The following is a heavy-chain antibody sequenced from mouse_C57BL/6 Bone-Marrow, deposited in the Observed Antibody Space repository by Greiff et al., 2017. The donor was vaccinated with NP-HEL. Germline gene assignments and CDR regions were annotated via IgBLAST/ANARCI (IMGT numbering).Heavy chain of an antibody. J-gene: IGHJ3*01. CDR1: GYSITSGYY. V-gene: IGHV3-6*01. D-gene: IGHD2-4*01. CDR3: ARTYDSSFAY. CDR2: ISYDGSN. Sequence: EVKLQESGPGLVKPSQSLSLTCSVTGYSITSGYYWNWIRQFPGNKLEWMGYISYDGSNNYNPSLKNRISITRDTSKNQFFLKLNSVTTEDTATYYCARTYDSSFAYWGQGTLVTVSA.